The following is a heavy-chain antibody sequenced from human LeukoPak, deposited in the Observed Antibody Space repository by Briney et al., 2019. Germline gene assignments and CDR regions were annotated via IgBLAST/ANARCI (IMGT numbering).Heavy chain of an antibody. CDR3: AMMPGIAVAGIGGYQRCYFDY. D-gene: IGHD6-19*01. CDR1: GGSFSGYY. CDR2: INHSGST. Sequence: SETLSLTCAVYGGSFSGYYWSWIRQPPGKGLEWIGEINHSGSTNYNPSLKSRVTISVDTSKNQFSLKLSSVTAADTAVYYCAMMPGIAVAGIGGYQRCYFDYWGQGTLVTVSS. V-gene: IGHV4-34*01. J-gene: IGHJ4*02.